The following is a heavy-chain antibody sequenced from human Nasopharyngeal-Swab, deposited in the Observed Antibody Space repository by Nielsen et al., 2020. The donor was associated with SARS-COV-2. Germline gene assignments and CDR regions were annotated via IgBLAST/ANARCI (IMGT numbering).Heavy chain of an antibody. CDR2: IIPIFVTA. D-gene: IGHD4-17*01. CDR3: ARGLATVTTRPYYYCGMDV. CDR1: GGTFSSYA. Sequence: SVKVSCKASGGTFSSYAISWVRQATGQGLEWLGGIIPIFVTANYAQKFQGRVTITADESTSTAYKELSSLRSEDTAVYYCARGLATVTTRPYYYCGMDVWGQGTTVTVSS. V-gene: IGHV1-69*13. J-gene: IGHJ6*02.